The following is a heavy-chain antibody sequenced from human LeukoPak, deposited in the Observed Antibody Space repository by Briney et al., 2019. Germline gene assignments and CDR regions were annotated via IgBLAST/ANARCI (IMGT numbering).Heavy chain of an antibody. V-gene: IGHV3-15*06. J-gene: IGHJ4*02. Sequence: GGSLSLSCAASGFTFSNYAMNWVRQAPGKGLEWVGRIEAKAHGGTTNYAAPVKGRFTISREDSKNTLYLQMSSLKTEDTAVYYCTTDPFYDSAGFGFWGQGTLVTVS. CDR1: GFTFSNYA. CDR3: TTDPFYDSAGFGF. D-gene: IGHD3-22*01. CDR2: IEAKAHGGTT.